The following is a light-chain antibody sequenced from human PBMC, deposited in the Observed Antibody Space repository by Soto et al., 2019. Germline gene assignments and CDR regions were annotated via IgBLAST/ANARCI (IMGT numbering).Light chain of an antibody. J-gene: IGKJ1*01. V-gene: IGKV3-20*01. Sequence: EIVLTQSPGTLSLSPGERATLSCGASQSFTSNYLAWYQQKPGQAPRLLIYGASTRATGIPDRFSGSGSGTDFTLTISRLEPEDFAVYYCHQYGSSPRTFGLGTKVEIK. CDR3: HQYGSSPRT. CDR2: GAS. CDR1: QSFTSNY.